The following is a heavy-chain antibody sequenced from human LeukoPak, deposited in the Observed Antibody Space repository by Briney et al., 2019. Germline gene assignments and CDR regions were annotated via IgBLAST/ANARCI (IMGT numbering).Heavy chain of an antibody. Sequence: SEALSLTCAVYGGSFSGYYWSWIRQPPGKGLEWIGEINHSGSTNYNPSLKSRVTISVDTSKNQFSLKLSSVTTAGRAVYYFAGGRRDWQKIPDYWGQGTVVPVSS. D-gene: IGHD5-24*01. CDR2: INHSGST. V-gene: IGHV4-34*01. CDR3: AGGRRDWQKIPDY. J-gene: IGHJ4*02. CDR1: GGSFSGYY.